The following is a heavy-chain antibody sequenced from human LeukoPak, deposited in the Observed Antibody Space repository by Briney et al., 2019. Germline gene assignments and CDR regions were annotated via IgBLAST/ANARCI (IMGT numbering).Heavy chain of an antibody. CDR2: IYYSGSI. CDR3: ARAGGYNYPFDY. Sequence: SETLSLTCTVSGGSVNGYYWSWIRQPPGKGLGWIGYIYYSGSINYNPSLKSRVTISVDTSKNQFSLKLSSVTAADTAVYHCARAGGYNYPFDYWGHGTLVTVSS. V-gene: IGHV4-59*02. CDR1: GGSVNGYY. J-gene: IGHJ4*01. D-gene: IGHD5-24*01.